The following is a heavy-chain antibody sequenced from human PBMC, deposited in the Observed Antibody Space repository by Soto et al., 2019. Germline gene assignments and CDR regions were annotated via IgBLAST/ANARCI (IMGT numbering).Heavy chain of an antibody. CDR1: GDSVSSNRGA. V-gene: IGHV6-1*01. CDR3: ARVNWLRGGSGMDV. D-gene: IGHD3-16*01. Sequence: SQTLSLTCDISGDSVSSNRGAWTWIRQSPSRGLEWLGRTYYRSKWYNDYAVSVKSRITINPDTSKNQFSLQLNSVTPEDTAVYYCARVNWLRGGSGMDVWGQGTTVTVSS. J-gene: IGHJ6*02. CDR2: TYYRSKWYN.